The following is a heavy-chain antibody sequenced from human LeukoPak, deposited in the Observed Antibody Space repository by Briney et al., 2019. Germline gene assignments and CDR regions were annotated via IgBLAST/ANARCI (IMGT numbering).Heavy chain of an antibody. CDR3: ARDAPTTVTTYPDY. V-gene: IGHV3-23*01. Sequence: GGSLRLSCAASGFTFSSYAMSWVRQAPGKGLEWVSAISGSGGSTYYADSVKGRFTISRDNAKNSLYLQMNSLRAEDTAVYYCARDAPTTVTTYPDYWGQGTLVTVSS. CDR2: ISGSGGST. J-gene: IGHJ4*02. CDR1: GFTFSSYA. D-gene: IGHD4-17*01.